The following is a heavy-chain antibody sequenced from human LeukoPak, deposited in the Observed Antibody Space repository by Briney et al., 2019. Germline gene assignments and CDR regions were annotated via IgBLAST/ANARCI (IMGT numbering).Heavy chain of an antibody. CDR1: GFIFSSYS. V-gene: IGHV3-21*01. CDR2: ISSSSSYI. D-gene: IGHD3-10*01. Sequence: PGGSLRLSCAASGFIFSSYSMNWVRQAPGKGLEWVSSISSSSSYIYYADSVKGRFTISRDNAKNSLYLQMNSLRAEDTAVYYCARLAYYYGSGSYYNFDYWGQGTLVTVSS. CDR3: ARLAYYYGSGSYYNFDY. J-gene: IGHJ4*02.